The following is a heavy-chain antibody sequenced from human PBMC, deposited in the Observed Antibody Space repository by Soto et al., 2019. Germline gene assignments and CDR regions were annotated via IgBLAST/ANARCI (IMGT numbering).Heavy chain of an antibody. J-gene: IGHJ5*02. D-gene: IGHD3-16*02. CDR2: SNHSGST. V-gene: IGHV4-34*01. Sequence: QVQLQQWGAGLLKPSETLSLTCAVYGGSFSGYYWSWIRQPPGKGLEWIGESNHSGSTNYNPSLKCRVTISVDTSKNQFSLKLSSVTAADTAVYYCARGIYDYLWGSYRGNWFDPWGQGTLVTVSS. CDR3: ARGIYDYLWGSYRGNWFDP. CDR1: GGSFSGYY.